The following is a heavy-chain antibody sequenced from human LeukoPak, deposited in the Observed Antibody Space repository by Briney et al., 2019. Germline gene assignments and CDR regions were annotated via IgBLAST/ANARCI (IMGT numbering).Heavy chain of an antibody. CDR3: AREAPGACWYDP. J-gene: IGHJ5*02. Sequence: ASVKVSCKASGYTFSNYYINWVRQAPGQGLEWIGTISPSSGDTNYPQRFRGRVTLTRDMSTSTVYLELNSLTSEDTAMYYCAREAPGACWYDPWGQGTLVTVSS. V-gene: IGHV1-46*01. CDR2: ISPSSGDT. D-gene: IGHD4/OR15-4a*01. CDR1: GYTFSNYY.